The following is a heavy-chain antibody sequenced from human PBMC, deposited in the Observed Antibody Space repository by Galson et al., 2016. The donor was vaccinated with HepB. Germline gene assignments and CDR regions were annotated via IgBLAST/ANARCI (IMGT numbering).Heavy chain of an antibody. CDR1: GLTFSGSA. V-gene: IGHV3-73*01. CDR2: IRGKANSYAT. J-gene: IGHJ4*02. CDR3: TSPDSSSWYAPFDY. D-gene: IGHD6-13*01. Sequence: SLRLSCAASGLTFSGSAMHWVRQASGKGLEWVGRIRGKANSYATAYAASVKGRFTISRDDSKNTAYLQMNSLKTEDTAVYYCTSPDSSSWYAPFDYGGQGTLVTVSS.